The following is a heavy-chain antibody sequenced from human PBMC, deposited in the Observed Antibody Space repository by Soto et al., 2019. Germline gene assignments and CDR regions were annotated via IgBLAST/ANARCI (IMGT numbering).Heavy chain of an antibody. Sequence: EVQLVESGGGLVQPGGSLKLSCAVSGLTFSGSAMHWVRQASGKGLEWVGHIRKKANNYATAYAASVKGRFTISRDDSKNTAYLQMNSLKSEDTAVYYCSANDHDDHTNFDQWGQGTVVTVSS. V-gene: IGHV3-73*01. CDR2: IRKKANNYAT. J-gene: IGHJ4*02. CDR1: GLTFSGSA. CDR3: SANDHDDHTNFDQ. D-gene: IGHD3-16*01.